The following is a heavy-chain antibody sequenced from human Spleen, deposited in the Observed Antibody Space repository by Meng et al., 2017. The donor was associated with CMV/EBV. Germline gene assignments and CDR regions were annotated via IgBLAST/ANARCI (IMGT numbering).Heavy chain of an antibody. CDR3: AKDRREYSSAWWGAFDL. V-gene: IGHV3-9*01. D-gene: IGHD6-6*01. Sequence: SLKISCAGSGLTFDDFAMHWVRQAPGKGPEWVAGISWNSDQQPYADSVKGRFTISRDNAKNSLYLQVNTLRIEDTALYYCAKDRREYSSAWWGAFDLWGQGTMVTVSS. CDR1: GLTFDDFA. J-gene: IGHJ3*01. CDR2: ISWNSDQQ.